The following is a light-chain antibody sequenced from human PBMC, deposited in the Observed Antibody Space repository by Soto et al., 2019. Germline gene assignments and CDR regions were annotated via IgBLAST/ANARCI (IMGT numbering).Light chain of an antibody. CDR2: NNN. J-gene: IGLJ1*01. V-gene: IGLV1-40*01. CDR3: QSYDSSLSGSYV. Sequence: QSVLTQPPSVSGAPGQRVTISCTGSSSNIGAGYDVHWYQRLPGTAPKVLIYNNNNRPSGVADRFSGSKSGTSASLAITGLQAEDEADYYCQSYDSSLSGSYVFGTGTKLTVL. CDR1: SSNIGAGYD.